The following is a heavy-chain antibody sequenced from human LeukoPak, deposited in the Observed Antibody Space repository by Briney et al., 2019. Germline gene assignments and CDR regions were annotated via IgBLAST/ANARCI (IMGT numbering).Heavy chain of an antibody. CDR2: ISYDGSNK. V-gene: IGHV3-30*04. Sequence: GRSLRLSCAASGFTFSSYAMHWVRQAPGKGLEWVAVISYDGSNKYYADSVKGRFTISRDNSKNTLYVQMNSLRAEDTAVYYCARAYYGSGSYLSNWFDPWGQGTLVTVSS. CDR3: ARAYYGSGSYLSNWFDP. CDR1: GFTFSSYA. J-gene: IGHJ5*02. D-gene: IGHD3-10*01.